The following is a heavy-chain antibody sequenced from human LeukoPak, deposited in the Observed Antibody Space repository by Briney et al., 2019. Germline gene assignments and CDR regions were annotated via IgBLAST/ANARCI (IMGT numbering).Heavy chain of an antibody. CDR3: ARAAAGEFYYYYYMDV. CDR2: INHSGST. V-gene: IGHV4-34*01. Sequence: SETLSLTCAVYGGSFSGYYWSWLRQSPGKGLEWIGEINHSGSTNYNPSLKSRVTISVDTSKKQFSLKMSSVTAADTAVYYCARAAAGEFYYYYYMDVWGEGTSVTVSS. D-gene: IGHD6-13*01. CDR1: GGSFSGYY. J-gene: IGHJ6*03.